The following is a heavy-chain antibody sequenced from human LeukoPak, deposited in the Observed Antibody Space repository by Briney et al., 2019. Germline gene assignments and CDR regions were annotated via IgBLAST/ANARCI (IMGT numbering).Heavy chain of an antibody. V-gene: IGHV4-39*07. CDR2: ISYSGST. CDR1: GGSISSSSYY. CDR3: ARDEYQLYFKL. Sequence: SETLSLTCSVSGGSISSSSYYWGWIRQPPGKGLEWIGRISYSGSTNYNPSLKNRVTMSVDMSKNQFSLKVTSVTAADTAVYYCARDEYQLYFKLWGQGTLVTVSS. J-gene: IGHJ4*02. D-gene: IGHD2-2*01.